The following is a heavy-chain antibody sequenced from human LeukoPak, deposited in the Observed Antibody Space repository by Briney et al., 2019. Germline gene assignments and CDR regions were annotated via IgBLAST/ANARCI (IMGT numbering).Heavy chain of an antibody. CDR3: ARGYCSSASCYIPSPYYMDV. CDR2: IFYSGST. V-gene: IGHV4-59*01. J-gene: IGHJ6*03. D-gene: IGHD2-2*02. CDR1: GGSISTDY. Sequence: SGTLSLTCTVSGGSISTDYWGWIRQPPGKGLEWIADIFYSGSTNYNPSLKSRVTMSVDTSTHQFSLKLSSVTAADTAVYYCARGYCSSASCYIPSPYYMDVWGKGTTVTVSS.